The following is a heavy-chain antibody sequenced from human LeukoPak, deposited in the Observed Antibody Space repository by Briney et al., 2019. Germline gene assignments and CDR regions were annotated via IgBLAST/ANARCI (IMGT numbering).Heavy chain of an antibody. D-gene: IGHD6-13*01. Sequence: PGGSLRLSCAASGFTVSSNYMSWVRQDTGKGLEWVSVLYSGGSTYYADSVKGRFIISRDNTKNTVSLQMTSLRAEDTAMYYCAKVVVGSSWTTSLFFDLWGLGTLVTVSS. CDR1: GFTVSSNY. CDR3: AKVVVGSSWTTSLFFDL. V-gene: IGHV3-66*01. J-gene: IGHJ2*01. CDR2: LYSGGST.